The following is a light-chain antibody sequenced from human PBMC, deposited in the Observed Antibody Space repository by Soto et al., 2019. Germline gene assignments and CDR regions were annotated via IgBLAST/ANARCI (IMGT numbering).Light chain of an antibody. CDR3: RQYGRSLGFA. Sequence: DIQMTQSPSTLSASVGDRVTITCRASQSISSWLAWYQQKPGKAPKLLIYKASSLEGGVPSRFSGTGSGTDFTLTISRLEPEDFAVYYCRQYGRSLGFALGGGTKVDIK. J-gene: IGKJ4*01. CDR1: QSISSW. V-gene: IGKV1-5*03. CDR2: KAS.